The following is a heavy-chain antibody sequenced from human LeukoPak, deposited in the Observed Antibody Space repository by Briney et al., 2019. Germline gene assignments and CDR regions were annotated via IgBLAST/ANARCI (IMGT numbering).Heavy chain of an antibody. V-gene: IGHV3-33*01. D-gene: IGHD2-2*01. Sequence: GRSLRLSCAASGFTFSSYGMHWVRQAPGKGLEWVAVIWYDGSNKYYADSVKGRFTISRDNSKNTLYLQMSSLRAEDTAVYYCARDYCTSTSCFDYWGQGTLVTVSS. CDR3: ARDYCTSTSCFDY. CDR1: GFTFSSYG. J-gene: IGHJ4*02. CDR2: IWYDGSNK.